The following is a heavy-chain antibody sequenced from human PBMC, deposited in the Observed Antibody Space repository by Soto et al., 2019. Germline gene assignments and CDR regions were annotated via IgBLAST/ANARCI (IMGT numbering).Heavy chain of an antibody. D-gene: IGHD3-3*01. V-gene: IGHV4-34*01. CDR1: GGSFIGYY. CDR3: ATRGHYDFWSGFRKGNWFDP. J-gene: IGHJ5*02. CDR2: INHSGST. Sequence: QVQLQQWGAGLLKPSETVSLTCAVYGGSFIGYYGTWIRQPPGKGLEWIGEINHSGSTNYNPSLKRRVTISADTSKNQFSLRLSSVTAADTAVYYCATRGHYDFWSGFRKGNWFDPWGQGTLVTVSS.